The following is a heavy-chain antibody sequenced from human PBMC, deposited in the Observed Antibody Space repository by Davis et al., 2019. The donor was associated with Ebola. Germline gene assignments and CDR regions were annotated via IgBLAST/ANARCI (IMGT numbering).Heavy chain of an antibody. CDR2: IYPGDSDT. CDR3: ARIVVVTAQSYGMDV. Sequence: GESLKISCKGSGYSFTSYWIGWVRQMPGKGLEWMGIIYPGDSDTRYSPSFQGQVTISADKSISTAYLQWSSLKASDTAMYYCARIVVVTAQSYGMDVWGQGTTVTVSS. J-gene: IGHJ6*02. CDR1: GYSFTSYW. V-gene: IGHV5-51*01. D-gene: IGHD2-21*02.